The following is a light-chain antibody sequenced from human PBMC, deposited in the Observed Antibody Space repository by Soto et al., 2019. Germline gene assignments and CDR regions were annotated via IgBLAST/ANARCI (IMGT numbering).Light chain of an antibody. V-gene: IGKV2-28*01. CDR1: QSHLHSNGYNY. Sequence: DIVMTHSPLSLPVTPGEPASISCRSSQSHLHSNGYNYLDWYLQKPGQSPQLLIYLGSNRASGVPDRFSGSGSGTDFTLKISRVEAEDVGVYYCMQALQTPWTFGQGTKVDIK. CDR2: LGS. CDR3: MQALQTPWT. J-gene: IGKJ1*01.